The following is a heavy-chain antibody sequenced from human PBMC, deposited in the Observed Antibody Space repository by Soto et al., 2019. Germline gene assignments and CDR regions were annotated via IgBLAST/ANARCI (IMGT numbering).Heavy chain of an antibody. CDR3: TGEVASGY. D-gene: IGHD2-8*02. CDR2: ISRDGGTK. V-gene: IGHV3-30*03. Sequence: VQLVESGGGVVQPGRSLRLSCAVSGFTVSTYGMHWVRQAPGKGLEWVAGISRDGGTKYYADSVKGRFTISRDNSRNTVFLEMNSLRGDDMAVYYCTGEVASGYWGQGTLVTVSS. J-gene: IGHJ4*02. CDR1: GFTVSTYG.